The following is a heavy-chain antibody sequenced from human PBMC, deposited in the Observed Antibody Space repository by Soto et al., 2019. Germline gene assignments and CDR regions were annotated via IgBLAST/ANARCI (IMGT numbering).Heavy chain of an antibody. CDR3: ARYYYGSGSPSPRGYYGMDV. D-gene: IGHD3-10*01. J-gene: IGHJ6*02. V-gene: IGHV4-31*03. Sequence: SETLSRTCTVSGGSISSGGYYWSWIRQHPGKGLEWIGYIYYSGSTYYNPSLKSRVTISVDTSKNQFSLKLSSVTAADTAVYYCARYYYGSGSPSPRGYYGMDVWGQGTTVTVSS. CDR2: IYYSGST. CDR1: GGSISSGGYY.